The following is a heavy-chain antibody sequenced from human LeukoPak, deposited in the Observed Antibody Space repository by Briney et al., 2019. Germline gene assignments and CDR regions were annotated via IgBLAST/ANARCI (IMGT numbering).Heavy chain of an antibody. CDR2: LTGSGST. D-gene: IGHD3-22*01. Sequence: GGSLRLSCVASGFAFSSFAMSWVRQAPGKGLEWVSGLTGSGSTYHADSVKGRFTISRDNSKNALYLQMNSLRAEDTALYYCAKGRDYYDSSGTFDYWGQGALVTVSS. J-gene: IGHJ4*02. V-gene: IGHV3-23*01. CDR3: AKGRDYYDSSGTFDY. CDR1: GFAFSSFA.